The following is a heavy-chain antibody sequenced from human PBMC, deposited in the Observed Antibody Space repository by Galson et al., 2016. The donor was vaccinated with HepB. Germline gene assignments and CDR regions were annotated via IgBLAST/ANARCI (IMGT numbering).Heavy chain of an antibody. J-gene: IGHJ4*02. V-gene: IGHV3-74*01. CDR2: GNNDGSDT. Sequence: SLRLSCAASGFTFSTSWLHWVRQAPGEGLVWVSIGNNDGSDTRYADSVKGRFTISRDNAKNTLFLQMNSLRVEDTAVYYCAKGARGYLDYWGQVTLVTVSS. CDR1: GFTFSTSW. CDR3: AKGARGYLDY.